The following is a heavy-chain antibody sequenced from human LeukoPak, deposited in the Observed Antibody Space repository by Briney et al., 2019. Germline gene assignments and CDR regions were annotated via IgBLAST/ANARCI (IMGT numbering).Heavy chain of an antibody. CDR1: GGTFSSYA. CDR3: ARIAAAGKLDY. D-gene: IGHD6-13*01. CDR2: IIPILGIA. V-gene: IGHV1-69*04. J-gene: IGHJ4*02. Sequence: SVKVSCKTSGGTFSSYAISWVRQAPGQGLEWMGRIIPILGIANYAQKFQGRVTITADKSTSTAYMELSSLRSEDTAVYYCARIAAAGKLDYWGQGTLVTVSS.